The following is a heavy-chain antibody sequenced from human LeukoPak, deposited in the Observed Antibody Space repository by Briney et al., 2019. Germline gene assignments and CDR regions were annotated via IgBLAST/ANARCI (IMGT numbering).Heavy chain of an antibody. D-gene: IGHD1-1*01. J-gene: IGHJ4*02. CDR1: GYTFTNNF. CDR3: ARTLHPPNLNWYFDY. Sequence: ASVKVSCKAFGYTFTNNFMHWVRQAPGQGPEWMGLISPTGSFTAYAQKFQGRVTLTRDLSTSTDYLELRSLRSEDTAVYYCARTLHPPNLNWYFDYWGQGILVTVSS. CDR2: ISPTGSFT. V-gene: IGHV1-46*01.